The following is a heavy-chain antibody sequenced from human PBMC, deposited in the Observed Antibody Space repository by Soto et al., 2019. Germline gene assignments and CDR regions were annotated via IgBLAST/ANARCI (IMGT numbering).Heavy chain of an antibody. CDR1: GGSISSYY. J-gene: IGHJ4*02. CDR2: IYYSGST. V-gene: IGHV4-59*01. CDR3: ASLPRDYDILTGYYISGDIFFDY. Sequence: QVQLQESGPGLVKPSETLSLTCTVSGGSISSYYWSWIRQPPGKGLEWIGYIYYSGSTNYNPSLKSRVTISVDTSKNQFSLKLSSVTAADTAVYYCASLPRDYDILTGYYISGDIFFDYWGQGTLVTVSS. D-gene: IGHD3-9*01.